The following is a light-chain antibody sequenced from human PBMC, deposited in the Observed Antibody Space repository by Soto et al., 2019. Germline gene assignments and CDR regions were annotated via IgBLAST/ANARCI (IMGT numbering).Light chain of an antibody. Sequence: EIVLTQSPATLSWSPGERATLSCRASQSISSYLAWYQQKPGQAPRLLIYDASNRATGIPVRFSGSGSGTDFTLIISSLEPEDFAVYYCQQRSNWPLTFGPGTKVDIK. V-gene: IGKV3-11*01. CDR2: DAS. CDR1: QSISSY. CDR3: QQRSNWPLT. J-gene: IGKJ3*01.